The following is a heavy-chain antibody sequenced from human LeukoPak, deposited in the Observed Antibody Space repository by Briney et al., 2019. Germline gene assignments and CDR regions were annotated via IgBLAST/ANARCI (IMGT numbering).Heavy chain of an antibody. J-gene: IGHJ4*02. V-gene: IGHV3-7*01. CDR3: VNYCSGGSCHPN. Sequence: GGSLRLSCAASGFTFSTYRMSWVRQAPGKGLEWVANIKQDGSEKHYVDSVKGRFTISRDNAKNSLYLQMSSLRAEDTAVYYCVNYCSGGSCHPNWGQGTLVTVSS. D-gene: IGHD2-15*01. CDR1: GFTFSTYR. CDR2: IKQDGSEK.